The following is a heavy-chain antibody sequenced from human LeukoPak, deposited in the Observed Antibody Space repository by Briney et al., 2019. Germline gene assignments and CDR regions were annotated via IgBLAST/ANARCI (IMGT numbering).Heavy chain of an antibody. D-gene: IGHD6-19*01. CDR2: ISHSEGT. V-gene: IGHV4-34*01. Sequence: PSETQSLMCGDPGGSITMFYWSWSRQSPGKGLEWLGDISHSEGTNYNPSLKSRLSISLETSRNQCYLKLTNMTAEARADNYVASACGSLSVAGDFNYWVQGSLVTVAS. CDR3: ASACGSLSVAGDFNY. CDR1: GGSITMFY. J-gene: IGHJ4*02.